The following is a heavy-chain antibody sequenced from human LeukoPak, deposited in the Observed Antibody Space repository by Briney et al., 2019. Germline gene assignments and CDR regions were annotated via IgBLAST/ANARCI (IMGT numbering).Heavy chain of an antibody. CDR1: GFTFSSYG. CDR2: ISYDGSNK. V-gene: IGHV3-30*18. D-gene: IGHD1-26*01. Sequence: GGSLRLSCAASGFTFSSYGMHWVRQAPGKGLEWVAVISYDGSNKDYADSVKGRFTISRDNSKNTLYLQMNSLRAEDTAVYYCAKGGGWEVQYYYYYMDVWGKGTTVTISS. CDR3: AKGGGWEVQYYYYYMDV. J-gene: IGHJ6*03.